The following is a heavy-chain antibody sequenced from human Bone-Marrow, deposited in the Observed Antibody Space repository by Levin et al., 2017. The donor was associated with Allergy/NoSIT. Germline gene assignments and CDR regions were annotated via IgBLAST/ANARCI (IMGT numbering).Heavy chain of an antibody. CDR2: INPNSGGT. Sequence: ASVKVSCKASGYTFTDYYMHWVRQAPGQGLEWMGRINPNSGGTNYAQRFQGRVTMTTDTSTSTAYMELRSLRSDDTAVYYCAVGPHTVTTMYYVDYWGQGTLVTVSS. CDR3: AVGPHTVTTMYYVDY. J-gene: IGHJ4*02. D-gene: IGHD4-17*01. V-gene: IGHV1-2*06. CDR1: GYTFTDYY.